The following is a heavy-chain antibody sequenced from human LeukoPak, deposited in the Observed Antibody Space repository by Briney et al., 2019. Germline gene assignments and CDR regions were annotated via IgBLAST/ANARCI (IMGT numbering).Heavy chain of an antibody. J-gene: IGHJ4*02. Sequence: PSETLSLTCAVYGGSFSGYYWSWIRQPPGKGLEWIGEINHSGSTNYNPSLKSRVTISVDTSKNQFSLKLSSVTAADTAVYYCARGYCSSTSCYADQYYFDYWGQGTLVTVSS. CDR1: GGSFSGYY. V-gene: IGHV4-34*01. D-gene: IGHD2-2*01. CDR2: INHSGST. CDR3: ARGYCSSTSCYADQYYFDY.